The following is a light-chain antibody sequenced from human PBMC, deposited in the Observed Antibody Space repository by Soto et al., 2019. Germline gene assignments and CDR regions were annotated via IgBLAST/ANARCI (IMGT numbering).Light chain of an antibody. J-gene: IGLJ2*01. CDR3: SSYTSSATLV. CDR1: RSDIGGYNH. V-gene: IGLV2-14*01. Sequence: QSALTQPASVSGSPGQSITISCTGTRSDIGGYNHVSWYQQHPGKAPKLIIYDVSNRPSGVSNRFSGSTSGNTASLTISGLQAEDEADYYCSSYTSSATLVFGGGTKLTVL. CDR2: DVS.